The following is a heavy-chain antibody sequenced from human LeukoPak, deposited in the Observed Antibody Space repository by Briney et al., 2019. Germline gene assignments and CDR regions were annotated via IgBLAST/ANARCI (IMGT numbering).Heavy chain of an antibody. V-gene: IGHV3-7*01. CDR2: IRQDGSVQ. CDR3: LVTTRSRGFDY. J-gene: IGHJ4*02. CDR1: GFTFSSYG. D-gene: IGHD1/OR15-1a*01. Sequence: GGSLRLSCAASGFTFSSYGMHWVRQAPGKGLEWVANIRQDGSVQNYVDSVKGRSTISRDNPKNSVYLQMSSLRAEDTAVYYCLVTTRSRGFDYWGQGTLATVSS.